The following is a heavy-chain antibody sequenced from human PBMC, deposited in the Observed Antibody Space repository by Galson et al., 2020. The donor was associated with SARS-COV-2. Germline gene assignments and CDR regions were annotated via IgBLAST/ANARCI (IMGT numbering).Heavy chain of an antibody. CDR2: IYTSGRT. Sequence: SETLSLTCTVSGGSISSGSYYWSWIRQPAGKGLEWIGRIYTSGRTNYNASLRSRVTISLDTSKNQFSLTLSSVTAADAAVYYCTRDQFGGSYSDFWGQGTLVTVSS. CDR3: TRDQFGGSYSDF. CDR1: GGSISSGSYY. D-gene: IGHD3-10*01. V-gene: IGHV4-61*02. J-gene: IGHJ4*02.